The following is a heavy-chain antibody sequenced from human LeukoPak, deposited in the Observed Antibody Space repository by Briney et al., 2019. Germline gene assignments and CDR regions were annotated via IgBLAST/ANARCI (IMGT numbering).Heavy chain of an antibody. CDR1: GFTFSSYA. V-gene: IGHV3-30*04. CDR2: ISYDASNK. Sequence: GGSLRLSCAASGFTFSSYAMHWVRQAPGKGLEWMSVISYDASNKYYADSVKGRFTISRDNSKNTLYLQMNSLRAEDTAVYYCAKAVYDSSGYYYDFDYWGQGTLVTVSS. J-gene: IGHJ4*02. CDR3: AKAVYDSSGYYYDFDY. D-gene: IGHD3-22*01.